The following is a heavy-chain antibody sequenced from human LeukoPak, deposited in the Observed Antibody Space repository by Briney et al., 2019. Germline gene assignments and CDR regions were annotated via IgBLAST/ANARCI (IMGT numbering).Heavy chain of an antibody. Sequence: GGSLRLSCAASGFSFSDSAMHWVRQAPGKGLECVSAISSDGRNTYYANSVKGRFTISRDNSKNTLYLQMGSLRAEDMGVYYCARGGSGFLEARDWGQGTLVTVSS. CDR3: ARGGSGFLEARD. CDR1: GFSFSDSA. J-gene: IGHJ4*02. V-gene: IGHV3-64*01. CDR2: ISSDGRNT. D-gene: IGHD3-3*01.